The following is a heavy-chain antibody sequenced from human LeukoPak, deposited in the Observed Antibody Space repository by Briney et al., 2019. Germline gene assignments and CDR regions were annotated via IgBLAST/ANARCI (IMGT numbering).Heavy chain of an antibody. CDR1: GGSFSGYY. J-gene: IGHJ4*02. Sequence: SETLSLTCAVYGGSFSGYYWSWIRQPPGKGLEWIGEINHSGSTNYNPSLKSRVTISVDTSKNQFSLKLSSVTAANTAVYYCASLGDIVVVPAANWGQGTLVTVSS. V-gene: IGHV4-34*01. D-gene: IGHD2-2*01. CDR2: INHSGST. CDR3: ASLGDIVVVPAAN.